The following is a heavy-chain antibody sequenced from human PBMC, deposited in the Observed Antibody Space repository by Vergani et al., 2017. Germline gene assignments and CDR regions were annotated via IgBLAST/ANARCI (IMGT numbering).Heavy chain of an antibody. CDR3: ARHFEGGLDTAMVTYYYGMDV. D-gene: IGHD5-18*01. J-gene: IGHJ6*02. V-gene: IGHV5-51*01. CDR1: GYSFTSYW. CDR2: IYPGDSDT. Sequence: EVQLVQSGAEVKKPGESLKISCKGSGYSFTSYWIGWVRQMPGKGLEWMGIIYPGDSDTNYSPSFQGHVTISADKSISTAYLQWSSLKASDTAMYYCARHFEGGLDTAMVTYYYGMDVWGQGTTVTVSS.